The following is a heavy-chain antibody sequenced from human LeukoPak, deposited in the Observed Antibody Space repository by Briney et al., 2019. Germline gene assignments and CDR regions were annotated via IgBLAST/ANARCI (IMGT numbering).Heavy chain of an antibody. V-gene: IGHV5-51*01. CDR1: GYGFTTYW. CDR3: ASPRVGATAFDI. D-gene: IGHD1-26*01. CDR2: INPDDSDT. J-gene: IGHJ3*02. Sequence: GQSLKFSCNVSGYGFTTYWIGWVRQMPGTGLEYMGIINPDDSDTRYSPSFQGQVTISVDKSISTAYLQWSSLKASDTAMYYCASPRVGATAFDIWGQGTLVTVSS.